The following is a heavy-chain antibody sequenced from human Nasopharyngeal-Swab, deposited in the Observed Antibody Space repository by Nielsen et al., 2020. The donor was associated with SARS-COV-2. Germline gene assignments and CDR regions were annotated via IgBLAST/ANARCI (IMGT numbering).Heavy chain of an antibody. D-gene: IGHD6-13*01. CDR1: GFTFSSYW. CDR2: ISWNSGSI. V-gene: IGHV3-9*01. Sequence: SLKISCAASGFTFSSYWMSWVRQAPGKGLEWVSGISWNSGSIGYADSVKGRFTISRDNAKNSLYLQMNSLRAEDTALYYCASDSSSWYAYFDYWGQGTLVTVSS. CDR3: ASDSSSWYAYFDY. J-gene: IGHJ4*02.